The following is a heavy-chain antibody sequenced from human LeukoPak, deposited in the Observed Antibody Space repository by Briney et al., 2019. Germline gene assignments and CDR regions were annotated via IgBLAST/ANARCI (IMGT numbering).Heavy chain of an antibody. CDR1: GFTFSSYA. CDR3: AKAGPILRYFDFRYYFDY. V-gene: IGHV3-23*01. CDR2: ISGSGGST. Sequence: GGSLRLSCAASGFTFSSYAMSWVRQAPGKGLEWVSAISGSGGSTYYADSVKGRFTISRDNSKNTLYLQMNSPRAEDTAVYYCAKAGPILRYFDFRYYFDYWGQGTLVTVSS. D-gene: IGHD3-9*01. J-gene: IGHJ4*02.